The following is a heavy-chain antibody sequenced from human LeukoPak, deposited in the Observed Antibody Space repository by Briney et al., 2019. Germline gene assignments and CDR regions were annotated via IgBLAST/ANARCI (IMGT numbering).Heavy chain of an antibody. CDR1: GGSFSGYY. J-gene: IGHJ4*02. V-gene: IGHV4-34*01. CDR2: INHSGST. D-gene: IGHD3-16*01. Sequence: SETLSLTCAVYGGSFSGYYWSWIRQPPGKGLEWIGEINHSGSTNYNPSLKSRVTMSVDTSKNQFSLKLSSVAAADTAVYVCARDRGGVTSAKEAFYFDYWGQGTLVTVSS. CDR3: ARDRGGVTSAKEAFYFDY.